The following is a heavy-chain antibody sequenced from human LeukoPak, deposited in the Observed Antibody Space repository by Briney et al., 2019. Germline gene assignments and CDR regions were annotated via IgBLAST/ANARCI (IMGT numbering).Heavy chain of an antibody. CDR3: ARGFDFDWLLDYYFDY. J-gene: IGHJ4*02. CDR2: ISYDGSNK. CDR1: GFTFSSYA. V-gene: IGHV3-30-3*01. Sequence: PGRSLRLSCAASGFTFSSYAMHWVRQAPGKGLEWVAAISYDGSNKYYADSVKGRFTISRDNSKNTLYLQMNSLRAEDTAVYYCARGFDFDWLLDYYFDYWGQGTLVTVSS. D-gene: IGHD3-9*01.